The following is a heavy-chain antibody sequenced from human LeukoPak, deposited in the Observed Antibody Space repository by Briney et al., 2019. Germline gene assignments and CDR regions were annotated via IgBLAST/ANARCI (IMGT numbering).Heavy chain of an antibody. CDR3: ARELLRFLEWLTPNYYYYGMDV. Sequence: ASVKVSCKASGYTFTSYGISWVRQAPGQGLEWMGWISAYNGNTNYAQKLQGRVTMTADTSTSTAYMELRILRSDDTAVYYCARELLRFLEWLTPNYYYYGMDVWGQGTTVTVSS. V-gene: IGHV1-18*01. D-gene: IGHD3-3*01. CDR1: GYTFTSYG. CDR2: ISAYNGNT. J-gene: IGHJ6*02.